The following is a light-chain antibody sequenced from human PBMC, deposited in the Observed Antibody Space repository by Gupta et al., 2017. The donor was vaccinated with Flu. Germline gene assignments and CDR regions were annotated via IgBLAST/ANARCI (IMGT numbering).Light chain of an antibody. CDR2: KAS. CDR3: QQYNSYSWT. V-gene: IGKV1-5*03. J-gene: IGKJ1*01. CDR1: QSISSW. Sequence: IPMNQSTSTLSASVGDRVTITCRASQSISSWLAWYQQKPGKAPKLLINKASSLESGVPSWFSCSGSGTEFTLTIISLQPDDFATYYCQQYNSYSWTFGQGTKVEIK.